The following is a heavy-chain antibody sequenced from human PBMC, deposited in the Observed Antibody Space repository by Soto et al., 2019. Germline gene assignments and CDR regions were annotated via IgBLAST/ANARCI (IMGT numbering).Heavy chain of an antibody. CDR1: GFSLSTTAEG. V-gene: IGHV2-5*01. Sequence: QITLKESGPTLVKPTQTLTLTCTFSGFSLSTTAEGVGWIRQPPGKALEWLALIYWYDDERYSPSLKSRLTITKDTSKNHVVLTMPTVDPVDTATYYCAHGSCSSADCYPNPYLDYWGQGILVTVSS. CDR2: IYWYDDE. D-gene: IGHD2-2*01. CDR3: AHGSCSSADCYPNPYLDY. J-gene: IGHJ4*02.